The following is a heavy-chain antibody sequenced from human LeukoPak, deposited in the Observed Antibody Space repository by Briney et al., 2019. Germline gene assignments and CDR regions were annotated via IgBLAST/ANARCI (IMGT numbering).Heavy chain of an antibody. CDR2: IYSGGST. V-gene: IGHV3-53*01. CDR1: GFTVSSNY. D-gene: IGHD3-10*01. Sequence: GGSLRLSCAASGFTVSSNYMSWVRQAPGKGLEWVSVIYSGGSTYYADSVKGRFTISRDNSKSTLYLQMNSLRAEDTAVYYCARAPYYYGPVDYWGQGTLATVSS. CDR3: ARAPYYYGPVDY. J-gene: IGHJ4*02.